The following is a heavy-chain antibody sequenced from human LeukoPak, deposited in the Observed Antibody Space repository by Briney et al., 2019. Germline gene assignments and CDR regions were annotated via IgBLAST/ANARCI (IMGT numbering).Heavy chain of an antibody. J-gene: IGHJ4*02. CDR1: GYTFTSYD. Sequence: ASVKVSCKASGYTFTSYDINWVRQATGQGLEWMGWMNPNSGNTGYAQKFQGGVTMTRNTSISTAYMELSSLRSEDTAVYYCARGLRYFDWLLSPLDYWGQGTLVTVSS. D-gene: IGHD3-9*01. V-gene: IGHV1-8*01. CDR3: ARGLRYFDWLLSPLDY. CDR2: MNPNSGNT.